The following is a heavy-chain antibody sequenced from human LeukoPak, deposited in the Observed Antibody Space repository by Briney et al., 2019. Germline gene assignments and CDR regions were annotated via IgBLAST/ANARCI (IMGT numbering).Heavy chain of an antibody. V-gene: IGHV3-11*01. CDR3: ARRARDFGDSHAVDV. J-gene: IGHJ3*01. CDR1: GLTFSDTN. CDR2: IRRVPTDL. Sequence: EPGGSLRLSCVASGLTFSDTNLAWIRQAPGKGLEGISYIRRVPTDLYYADSVKGRFTITRDNAKNSLYLQMNSLRAEDTANYYCARRARDFGDSHAVDVWGQGTMVTVSS. D-gene: IGHD4-17*01.